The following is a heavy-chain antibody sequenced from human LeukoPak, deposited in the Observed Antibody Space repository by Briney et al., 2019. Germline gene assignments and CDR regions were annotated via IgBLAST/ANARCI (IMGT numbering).Heavy chain of an antibody. CDR3: VGKSGIAAAGTFDY. D-gene: IGHD6-13*01. Sequence: PSETLSLTCTVSGGSISSYYWSWIRQPPGKGLEWIGYIYYSGSTNYNPSLKSRVTISVDTSKNQFSLKLSSVTAADTAVYYCVGKSGIAAAGTFDYLGQGTLGTVSS. CDR2: IYYSGST. V-gene: IGHV4-59*01. J-gene: IGHJ4*02. CDR1: GGSISSYY.